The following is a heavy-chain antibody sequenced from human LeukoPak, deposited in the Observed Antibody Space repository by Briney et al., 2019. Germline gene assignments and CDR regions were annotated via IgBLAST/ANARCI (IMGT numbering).Heavy chain of an antibody. CDR1: GGSISSYY. CDR2: IYYSGST. V-gene: IGHV4-59*01. CDR3: ARESLWFGFDY. J-gene: IGHJ4*02. D-gene: IGHD3-10*01. Sequence: SETLSLTCTVSGGSISSYYWSWIRQPPGKGLEWIGYIYYSGSTNYNPSLKSRVTISVDTSKNQFSLKLSSVTAADTAVYYCARESLWFGFDYWGQGTLVTVSS.